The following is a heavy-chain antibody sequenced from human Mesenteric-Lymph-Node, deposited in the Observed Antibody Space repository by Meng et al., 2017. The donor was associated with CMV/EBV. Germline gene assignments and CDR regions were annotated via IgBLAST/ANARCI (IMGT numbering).Heavy chain of an antibody. J-gene: IGHJ4*02. Sequence: QVLLQQWGAGLLQPSETLALTCAVYGGSFSGYYWSWIRQPPGKGLEWIGEINHSGSTNYNPSLKSRVTISVDTSKNQFSLKLSSVTAADTAVYYCARHQRWLKSEGGFNYWGQGTLVTVSS. D-gene: IGHD4-23*01. CDR2: INHSGST. V-gene: IGHV4-34*01. CDR1: GGSFSGYY. CDR3: ARHQRWLKSEGGFNY.